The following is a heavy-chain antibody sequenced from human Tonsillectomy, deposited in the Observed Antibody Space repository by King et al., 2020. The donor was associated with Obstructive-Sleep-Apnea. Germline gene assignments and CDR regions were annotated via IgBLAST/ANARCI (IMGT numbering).Heavy chain of an antibody. CDR3: ARDRPNLDAFDY. V-gene: IGHV1-18*04. D-gene: IGHD2-8*01. J-gene: IGHJ4*02. CDR2: ISANNGNT. CDR1: GYTLTNYG. Sequence: QVQLVESGAEVKKPGASVKVSCKASGYTLTNYGISCVRQAPGQGLEWMGWISANNGNTNYAQKVQGRGTMTTDTSTSTAYMELRSLRSDDTAVYYCARDRPNLDAFDYWGQGTLVTVSS.